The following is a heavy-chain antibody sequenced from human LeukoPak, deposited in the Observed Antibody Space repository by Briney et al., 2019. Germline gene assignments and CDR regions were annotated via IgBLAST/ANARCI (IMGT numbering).Heavy chain of an antibody. CDR2: IYYSGST. D-gene: IGHD3-10*01. CDR3: ARALKYGSGSHYYNYGMDV. CDR1: GGSISSGDYY. V-gene: IGHV4-30-4*01. J-gene: IGHJ6*02. Sequence: SETLSLTCTVSGGSISSGDYYWSWIRQPPGKGLEWIGYIYYSGSTYYNPSLKSRVTISVDTSKNQFSLKLSSVTAADTAVYYCARALKYGSGSHYYNYGMDVWGQGTTVTVSS.